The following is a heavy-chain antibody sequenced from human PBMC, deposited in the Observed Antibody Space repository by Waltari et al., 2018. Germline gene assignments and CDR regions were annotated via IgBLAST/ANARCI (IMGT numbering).Heavy chain of an antibody. D-gene: IGHD3-10*01. V-gene: IGHV1-8*03. CDR2: MNPNRGNT. CDR3: ARAQGPGSGWFDP. CDR1: GYTSPSYD. Sequence: QVQLVQSGAEVKKPGASVKVSCQASGYTSPSYDINWLPQATGHGLEWMGWMNPNRGNTGYAQKFQGRVTITRNTSISTAYMELSSLRSEDTAVYYCARAQGPGSGWFDPWGQGTLVTVSS. J-gene: IGHJ5*02.